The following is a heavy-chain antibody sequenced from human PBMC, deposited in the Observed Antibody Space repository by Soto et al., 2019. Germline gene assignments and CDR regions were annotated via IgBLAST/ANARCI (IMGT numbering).Heavy chain of an antibody. CDR1: GGTFSRHA. J-gene: IGHJ4*02. CDR3: ARAWGYDSNDCYYAY. V-gene: IGHV1-69*01. Sequence: QVQLVQSGAEVRKPGSSVEVSCKASGGTFSRHAISWVRQAPGQGLEWMGGIIPIFGTANHAQKFQGRVTIIADESTSTVYMELSSLRSEDAAMYYCARAWGYDSNDCYYAYWGQGTLVIVSS. CDR2: IIPIFGTA. D-gene: IGHD3-22*01.